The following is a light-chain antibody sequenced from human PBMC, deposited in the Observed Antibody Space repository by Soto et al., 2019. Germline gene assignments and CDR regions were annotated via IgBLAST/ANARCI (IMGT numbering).Light chain of an antibody. J-gene: IGLJ1*01. CDR3: SSYLGSSTLSGV. V-gene: IGLV2-14*01. CDR2: DVS. CDR1: TSDVGGYDY. Sequence: QSALTQPASVSGSPGQSITVSCTGTTSDVGGYDYVAWYQQHPGKAPKLMIYDVSSRPSGVSNRFSGSKSGNTASLTISGLQAEDEAGYYCSSYLGSSTLSGVFGTGTKVTVL.